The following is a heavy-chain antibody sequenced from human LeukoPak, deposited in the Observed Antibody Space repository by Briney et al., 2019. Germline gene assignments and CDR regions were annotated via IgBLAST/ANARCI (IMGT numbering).Heavy chain of an antibody. CDR3: ARIPRTWLRFPYFDY. V-gene: IGHV3-30-3*01. CDR2: ISYDGSNK. Sequence: GRSLRLSCAASAFTFSNYTMHWVRQAPGKGLEWVAVISYDGSNKYYADSVKGRFTISRDNSKNTLYLQMNSLRGEDTTVYYCARIPRTWLRFPYFDYWGQGTLVTVSS. J-gene: IGHJ4*02. CDR1: AFTFSNYT. D-gene: IGHD5-12*01.